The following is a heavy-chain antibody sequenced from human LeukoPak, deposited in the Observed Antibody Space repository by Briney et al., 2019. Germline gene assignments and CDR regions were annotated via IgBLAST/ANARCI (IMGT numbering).Heavy chain of an antibody. J-gene: IGHJ2*01. Sequence: SETLSLTCAVYGGSFSGYYLSWIRQPPGKGLEWIGEINHSGSTNYNPSLKSRVTISLDASKNQFSLKLSSVTAADTAVYYCTTTPYYYDSSGHFDLWGRGTLVTVSS. V-gene: IGHV4-34*01. D-gene: IGHD3-22*01. CDR2: INHSGST. CDR3: TTTPYYYDSSGHFDL. CDR1: GGSFSGYY.